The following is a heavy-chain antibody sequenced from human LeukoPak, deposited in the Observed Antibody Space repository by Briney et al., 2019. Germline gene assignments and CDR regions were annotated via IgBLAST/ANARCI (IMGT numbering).Heavy chain of an antibody. Sequence: GGSLRLSCAASGFTFSSYSMNWVRQAPGKGLEWVSYISSSSSTIYYADSVKGRFTISRDNAKNSLYLQMNSRRAEDTAVYYCARDPLNWNYGEMNYWGQGTLVTVSS. V-gene: IGHV3-48*01. D-gene: IGHD1-7*01. CDR1: GFTFSSYS. CDR3: ARDPLNWNYGEMNY. CDR2: ISSSSSTI. J-gene: IGHJ4*02.